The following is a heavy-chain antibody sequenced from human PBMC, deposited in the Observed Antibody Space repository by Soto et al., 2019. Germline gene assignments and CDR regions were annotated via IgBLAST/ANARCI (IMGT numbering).Heavy chain of an antibody. D-gene: IGHD6-25*01. CDR2: TYYNGDT. Sequence: SETLSLTCTVSDDSFRGADYYWSWIRQPLGKGPEWIGYTYYNGDTKYNPALKSRVTMSVDTSKNQFSLRLSSVTAADTAVYFCARGPGYTEGWRTFNIWGRAILVTVSS. V-gene: IGHV4-61*08. CDR3: ARGPGYTEGWRTFNI. CDR1: DDSFRGADYY. J-gene: IGHJ4*02.